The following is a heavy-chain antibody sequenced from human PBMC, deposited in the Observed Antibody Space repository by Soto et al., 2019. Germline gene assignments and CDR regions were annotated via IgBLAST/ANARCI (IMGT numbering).Heavy chain of an antibody. V-gene: IGHV4-30-4*01. CDR2: IYYSGST. CDR3: ARGRANYDILTGYYYYGMDV. J-gene: IGHJ6*02. Sequence: SETLSLTCTVSGGSISSGDYYWSWIRQPPGKGLEWIGSIYYSGSTYYNPSLKSRVTISVDTSKNQFSLKLSSVTAADTAVYYCARGRANYDILTGYYYYGMDVWGQGTTVTVSS. D-gene: IGHD3-9*01. CDR1: GGSISSGDYY.